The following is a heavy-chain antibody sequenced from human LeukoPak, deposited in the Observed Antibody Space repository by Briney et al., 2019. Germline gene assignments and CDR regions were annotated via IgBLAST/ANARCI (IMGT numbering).Heavy chain of an antibody. CDR3: ARDPGWGAYDI. Sequence: PGGSLRLSCAASAFTFSRYWMSWVRQAPGKGLECVANIEGDGSAKNYVDSVKGRFTISRDNAENSLYLQMDSPRVEDTAIYYCARDPGWGAYDIWGQGAMVTVSS. CDR1: AFTFSRYW. V-gene: IGHV3-7*01. J-gene: IGHJ3*02. D-gene: IGHD7-27*01. CDR2: IEGDGSAK.